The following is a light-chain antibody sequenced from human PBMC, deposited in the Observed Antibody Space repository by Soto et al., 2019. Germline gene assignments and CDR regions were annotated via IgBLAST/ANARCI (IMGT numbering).Light chain of an antibody. CDR2: EVS. CDR3: SSYTISSTLNYV. CDR1: SSDVGGYNY. Sequence: QSVLTQPDSVSGSPGQSITISCTGTSSDVGGYNYVSWYQQHPGKAPKLMIYEVSYRPSGVSNRFSGSKSGNTASLTISGLQADDEADYYCSSYTISSTLNYVLGTGTKVTVL. V-gene: IGLV2-14*01. J-gene: IGLJ1*01.